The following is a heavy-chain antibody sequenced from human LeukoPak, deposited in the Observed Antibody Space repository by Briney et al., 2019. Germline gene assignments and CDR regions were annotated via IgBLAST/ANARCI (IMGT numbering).Heavy chain of an antibody. Sequence: PGRSLRLSCAASGFTFSSYGMHWVRQAPGKGLEWVAVISYDGSNKYYADSVKGRFTISRDKSKNTLYLQMNSLRAEDTAVYYCAKARGLGIVGAHFDYWGQGTLVTVSS. CDR1: GFTFSSYG. CDR3: AKARGLGIVGAHFDY. CDR2: ISYDGSNK. V-gene: IGHV3-30*18. D-gene: IGHD1-26*01. J-gene: IGHJ4*02.